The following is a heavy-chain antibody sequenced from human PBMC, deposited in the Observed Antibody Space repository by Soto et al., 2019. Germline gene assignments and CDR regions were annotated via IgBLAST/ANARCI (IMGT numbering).Heavy chain of an antibody. Sequence: GESLKISCKGSGYSFTSYWIGWVRQMPGKGLEWMGIIYPGDSDTRYGPSFQGQVTISADKSISTAYLQWSSLKASDTAMYYCARQHIVVVPAASAYYYYGMDVRGQGTTVTVSS. CDR1: GYSFTSYW. CDR2: IYPGDSDT. J-gene: IGHJ6*02. V-gene: IGHV5-51*01. CDR3: ARQHIVVVPAASAYYYYGMDV. D-gene: IGHD2-2*01.